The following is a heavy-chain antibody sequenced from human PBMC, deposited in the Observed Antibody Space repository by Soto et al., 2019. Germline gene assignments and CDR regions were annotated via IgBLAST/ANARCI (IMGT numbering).Heavy chain of an antibody. J-gene: IGHJ4*02. Sequence: SETLSLTCTVSGSSINSSGYYWGWIRQPPGKGLEWIGSMFYGVSTYYNPSLKSRVTVSVDTSKNQFSLNLRSVTAADAAVYYCARLPSRHLVDYWGQGTLVTVSS. D-gene: IGHD3-3*02. V-gene: IGHV4-39*01. CDR3: ARLPSRHLVDY. CDR1: GSSINSSGYY. CDR2: MFYGVST.